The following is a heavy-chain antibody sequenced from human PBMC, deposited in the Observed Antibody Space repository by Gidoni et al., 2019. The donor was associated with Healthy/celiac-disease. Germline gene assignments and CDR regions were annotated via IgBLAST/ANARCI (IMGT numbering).Heavy chain of an antibody. V-gene: IGHV3-21*01. CDR1: GFTSRSYS. CDR3: ARDEGGNSAYYYGMDV. CDR2: ISSSSSYI. J-gene: IGHJ6*02. Sequence: EVQLVESGGGLVKHGGSLRLSCAASGFTSRSYSMNWFRQAPGKGLEWVASISSSSSYIYYADTVKGRFTISRDNAKNSLYLQMNSLRAEDTAVYYCARDEGGNSAYYYGMDVWGQGTTVTVSS. D-gene: IGHD2-21*02.